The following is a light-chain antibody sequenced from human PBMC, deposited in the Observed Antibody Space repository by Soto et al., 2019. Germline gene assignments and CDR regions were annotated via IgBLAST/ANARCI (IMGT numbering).Light chain of an antibody. CDR2: EVS. Sequence: QSALTQPPSVSGSPGQSVTISCTGTSSDVGSYNRVSWYQQPPGTAPKLMIYEVSNRPSGVPDRFSGSKSGNTASLTISGLQAEDEADSYCTSYTSSCTYVFGTGTK. J-gene: IGLJ1*01. CDR1: SSDVGSYNR. CDR3: TSYTSSCTYV. V-gene: IGLV2-18*02.